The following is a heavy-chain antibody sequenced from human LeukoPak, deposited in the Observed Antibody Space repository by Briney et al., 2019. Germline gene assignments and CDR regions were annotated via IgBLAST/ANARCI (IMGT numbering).Heavy chain of an antibody. D-gene: IGHD3-9*01. CDR2: INPKSGGT. CDR3: ARDLPGPRYFDWFNPSP. J-gene: IGHJ5*02. Sequence: GASVKVSCKASGYTFTGYYMHWVRQAPGQGLEWMGWINPKSGGTNYAQKFQGRVTMTRDTSISTAYMELSRLRSDDTAVYYCARDLPGPRYFDWFNPSPWGQGTLVTVSS. V-gene: IGHV1-2*02. CDR1: GYTFTGYY.